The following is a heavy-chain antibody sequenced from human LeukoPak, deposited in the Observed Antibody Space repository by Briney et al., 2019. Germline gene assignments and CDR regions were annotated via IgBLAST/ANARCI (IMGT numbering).Heavy chain of an antibody. CDR3: AREIGSAARGR. V-gene: IGHV3-48*03. CDR1: GFTFRSYE. Sequence: GGSLRLSCAASGFTFRSYEINWVRQAPGQGLEWVSHISSSGSTIFYADSVKGRFTISRDNAKNSLYLQMNSLRAEDTAVYYCAREIGSAARGRWGQGTLVTVSS. D-gene: IGHD6-13*01. CDR2: ISSSGSTI. J-gene: IGHJ4*02.